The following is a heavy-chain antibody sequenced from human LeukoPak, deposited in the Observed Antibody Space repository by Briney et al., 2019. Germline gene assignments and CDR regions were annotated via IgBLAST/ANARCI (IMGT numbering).Heavy chain of an antibody. V-gene: IGHV3-48*01. D-gene: IGHD3-10*01. J-gene: IGHJ5*02. CDR1: GFTFSNAW. CDR2: ISSSSSTI. CDR3: ARDLSITMVRGVFGHLNWFDP. Sequence: TGGSLRLSCAASGFTFSNAWMSWVRQAPGKGLEWVSYISSSSSTIYYADSVKGRFTISRDNAKNSLYLQMNSLRAEDTAVYYCARDLSITMVRGVFGHLNWFDPWGQGTLVTVSS.